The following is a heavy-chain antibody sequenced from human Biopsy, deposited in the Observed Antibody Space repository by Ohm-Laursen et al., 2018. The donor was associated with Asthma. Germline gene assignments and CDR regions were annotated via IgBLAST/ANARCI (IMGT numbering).Heavy chain of an antibody. J-gene: IGHJ3*01. V-gene: IGHV1-3*04. CDR3: ARTYYDFLTGQVKDVFGV. D-gene: IGHD3-9*01. CDR1: GYNFISFA. Sequence: ASVKASCNVSGYNFISFAIHWVRQAPGQRLEWMGWVNTGNGDTKYSQKFQGRVTITRDTSASTAYMELRSLRSEDTATYYCARTYYDFLTGQVKDVFGVWGQGTMVTVSS. CDR2: VNTGNGDT.